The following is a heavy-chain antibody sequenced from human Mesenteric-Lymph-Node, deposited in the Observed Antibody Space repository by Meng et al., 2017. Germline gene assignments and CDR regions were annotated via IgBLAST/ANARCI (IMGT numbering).Heavy chain of an antibody. D-gene: IGHD2-2*01. J-gene: IGHJ3*02. Sequence: GGSLRLSCAASGCTFSSYWMSWVRQAPGKGLEWVSAISGSGGSTYYADSVKGRFTISRDNSKNTLYLQMNSLRAEDTAVYYCAREGSDIVVVPAAMSGGHAFDIWGQGTMVTVSS. CDR3: AREGSDIVVVPAAMSGGHAFDI. CDR2: ISGSGGST. V-gene: IGHV3-23*01. CDR1: GCTFSSYW.